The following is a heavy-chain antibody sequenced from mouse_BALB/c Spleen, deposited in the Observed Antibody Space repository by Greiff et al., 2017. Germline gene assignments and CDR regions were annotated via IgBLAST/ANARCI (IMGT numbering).Heavy chain of an antibody. J-gene: IGHJ4*01. D-gene: IGHD2-14*01. CDR1: GFTFTDYY. CDR3: AYYRYDGYYAMDY. CDR2: IRNKANGYTT. Sequence: EVQGVESGGGLVQPGGSLRLSCATSGFTFTDYYMSWVRQPPGKALEWLGFIRNKANGYTTEYSASVKGQFTISRDNSQSSLYLQMNTLRAEDSATYYCAYYRYDGYYAMDYWGQGTSVTVSS. V-gene: IGHV7-3*02.